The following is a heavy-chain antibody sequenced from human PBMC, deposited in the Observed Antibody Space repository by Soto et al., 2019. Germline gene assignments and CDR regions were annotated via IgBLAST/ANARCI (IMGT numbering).Heavy chain of an antibody. J-gene: IGHJ4*02. CDR1: GFTFNSYA. CDR3: ARIGEASNTDY. V-gene: IGHV3-30-3*01. CDR2: ISYDGGSK. Sequence: QVQLVESGGGVVQPGRSLRLSCAASGFTFNSYAMHWVRQAPGKGLEWVAAISYDGGSKFYADSVKGRFTISRDNPRNTLYLQMNSLRTEDTAVYSCARIGEASNTDYWGQGTLLTVSS. D-gene: IGHD3-10*01.